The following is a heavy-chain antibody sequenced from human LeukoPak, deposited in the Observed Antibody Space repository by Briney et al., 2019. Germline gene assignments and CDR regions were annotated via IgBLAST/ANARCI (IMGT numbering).Heavy chain of an antibody. CDR1: GFTFGTYG. J-gene: IGHJ2*01. Sequence: GGSLRLSCEASGFTFGTYGMTWVRQAPGKGLEWVSGITGSSTWTYYADSVRGRFTISRDNSKNTLHLQMNTLTSDGTAIYYCARELVSLGTGYFDLWGRGTLVTVSS. V-gene: IGHV3-23*01. D-gene: IGHD7-27*01. CDR3: ARELVSLGTGYFDL. CDR2: ITGSSTWT.